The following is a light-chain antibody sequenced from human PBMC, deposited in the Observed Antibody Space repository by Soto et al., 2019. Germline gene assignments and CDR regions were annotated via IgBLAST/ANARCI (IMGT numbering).Light chain of an antibody. CDR1: QSVSSN. Sequence: EIVMTQSPATLSVSPGERATLSCRASQSVSSNLASYRQKPGQAPSLLIYDSSTRAAGIPARFSGSRSGTAFTLTVSSLEPEDFVVYYCQQRSDWPCTFGQGTKVDIK. J-gene: IGKJ1*01. CDR2: DSS. CDR3: QQRSDWPCT. V-gene: IGKV3-11*01.